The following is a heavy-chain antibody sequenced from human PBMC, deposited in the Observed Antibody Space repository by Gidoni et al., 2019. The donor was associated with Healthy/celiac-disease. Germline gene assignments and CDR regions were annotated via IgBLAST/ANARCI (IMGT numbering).Heavy chain of an antibody. CDR1: GFPFGTAW. V-gene: IGHV3-15*01. J-gene: IGHJ4*02. Sequence: EVQLVESGGGLVKPGGSLSLSCAAPGFPFGTAWMSWVRQAPGKGLEWVGRIKSKTDGGTTDYAAPVKGRFTISRDDSKNTLYLQMNSLKTEDTAVYYCTTRNYGGGFPLFDYWGQGTLVTVSS. CDR3: TTRNYGGGFPLFDY. D-gene: IGHD4-17*01. CDR2: IKSKTDGGTT.